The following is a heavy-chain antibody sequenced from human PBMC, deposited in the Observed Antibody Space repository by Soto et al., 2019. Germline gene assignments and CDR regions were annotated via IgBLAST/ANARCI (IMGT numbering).Heavy chain of an antibody. D-gene: IGHD6-13*01. CDR3: ARRGSTWYSWFDS. V-gene: IGHV4-59*02. CDR2: ISNSGNT. J-gene: IGHJ5*01. Sequence: PSETLSLTCNVSGAYVTTYYWSWIRQSPGKGLEWIGYISNSGNTNYNPSLKSRVTISLDTSKNHFSLKMRSVTAADTAVYYCARRGSTWYSWFDSWGQGTLVTVSS. CDR1: GAYVTTYY.